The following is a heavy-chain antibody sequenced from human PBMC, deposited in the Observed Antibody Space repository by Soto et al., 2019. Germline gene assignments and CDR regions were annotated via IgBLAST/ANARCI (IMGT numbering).Heavy chain of an antibody. CDR1: GFTFSSYA. CDR3: AKASGSYHTSGY. Sequence: PGGSLRLSCAASGFTFSSYAMSWVRQAPGKGLEWVSAISGSGGSTCYADSVKGRFTISRDNSKNTLYLQMNSLRAEDTAVYYCAKASGSYHTSGYWGQGTLVTVSS. D-gene: IGHD1-26*01. CDR2: ISGSGGST. V-gene: IGHV3-23*01. J-gene: IGHJ4*02.